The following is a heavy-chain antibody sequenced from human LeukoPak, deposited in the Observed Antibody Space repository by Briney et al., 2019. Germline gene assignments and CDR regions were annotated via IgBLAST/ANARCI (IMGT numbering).Heavy chain of an antibody. CDR1: GGSISSYY. D-gene: IGHD5-24*01. CDR3: ARAGTVEMTPLDY. J-gene: IGHJ4*02. CDR2: IYYSGST. Sequence: SETLSLTCTVSGGSISSYYWSWIRQPPGKGLEWIGYIYYSGSTNYNPSLKIRVTISVDTSKNQFSLKLSSVTAADTAVYYCARAGTVEMTPLDYWGQGTLVTVSS. V-gene: IGHV4-59*01.